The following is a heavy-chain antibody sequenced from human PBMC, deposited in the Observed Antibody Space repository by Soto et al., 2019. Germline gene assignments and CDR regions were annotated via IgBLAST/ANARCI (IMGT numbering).Heavy chain of an antibody. CDR1: GGTFSSYT. CDR2: IIPILGIA. V-gene: IGHV1-69*02. CDR3: ARGGVAAAYYYYYYYLDV. D-gene: IGHD2-15*01. Sequence: SVKVSCKASGGTFSSYTISWVRQAPGQGLEWMGRIIPILGIANYAQKFQGRVTITADKSTSTAYMELSSLRSEDTAVYYCARGGVAAAYYYYYYYLDVWGKGTTVTVSS. J-gene: IGHJ6*03.